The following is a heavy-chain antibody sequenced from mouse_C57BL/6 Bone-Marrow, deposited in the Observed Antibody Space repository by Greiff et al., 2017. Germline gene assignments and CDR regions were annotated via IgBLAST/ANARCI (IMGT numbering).Heavy chain of an antibody. CDR2: INPGSGGT. D-gene: IGHD1-1*01. V-gene: IGHV1-54*01. Sequence: VQLQQSGAELVRPGTSVKVSCKASGYAFTNYLIEWVKQRPGQGLEWIGVINPGSGGTNYNEKVKGKATLTADKSSSTAYMQLSSLTSEDSAVYFCARSGVTTVAWYFDVWGTGTTVTVSS. J-gene: IGHJ1*03. CDR1: GYAFTNYL. CDR3: ARSGVTTVAWYFDV.